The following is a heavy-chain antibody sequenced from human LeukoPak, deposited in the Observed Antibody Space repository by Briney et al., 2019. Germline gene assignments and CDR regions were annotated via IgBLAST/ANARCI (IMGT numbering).Heavy chain of an antibody. CDR3: ANLGYSSKTVLRSAFDI. J-gene: IGHJ3*02. D-gene: IGHD6-13*01. Sequence: PGGSLRLSCAASGFTFSSYGMHWVRQAPGKGLEWVAVISYDGSNKYYADSVKGRFTISRDNSKNTLYLQMNSLRAEDTAVYYCANLGYSSKTVLRSAFDIWGQGTMVTVSS. V-gene: IGHV3-30*18. CDR1: GFTFSSYG. CDR2: ISYDGSNK.